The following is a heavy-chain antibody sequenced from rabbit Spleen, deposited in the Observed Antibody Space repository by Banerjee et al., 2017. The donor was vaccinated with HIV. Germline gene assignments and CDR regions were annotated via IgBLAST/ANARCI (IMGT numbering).Heavy chain of an antibody. CDR1: GFSFSSNA. D-gene: IGHD1-1*01. CDR3: ARSDGSGTYYDYFTL. Sequence: QSLEESGGDLVKPGASLTLTCTASGFSFSSNAVCWVRQAPGKGLELIACIAAISSGNTWYANWVNGRFTISKTSSTTVTLQMASLTAADTATYFCARSDGSGTYYDYFTLWGPGTLVTVS. J-gene: IGHJ4*01. CDR2: IAAISSGNT. V-gene: IGHV1S40*01.